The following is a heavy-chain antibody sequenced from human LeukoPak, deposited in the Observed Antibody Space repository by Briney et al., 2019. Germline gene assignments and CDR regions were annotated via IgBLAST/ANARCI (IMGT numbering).Heavy chain of an antibody. CDR2: IRGSGGST. V-gene: IGHV3-23*01. Sequence: GGTLRLSCAASGFTFSKYGMSWVRQAPGKGLEWVSGIRGSGGSTDYADSVKGRFTISRDNSKNTLYLHMNSLRAEDTAVYSCAKDIMGSGSHALDYWGQGTLVTVSS. D-gene: IGHD1-26*01. J-gene: IGHJ4*02. CDR3: AKDIMGSGSHALDY. CDR1: GFTFSKYG.